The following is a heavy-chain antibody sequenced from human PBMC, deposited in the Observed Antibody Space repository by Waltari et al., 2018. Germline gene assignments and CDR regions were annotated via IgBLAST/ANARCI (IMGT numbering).Heavy chain of an antibody. D-gene: IGHD3-3*01. CDR2: LYYSGSA. CDR3: ARAECSTSSCFFVSGFDP. Sequence: QLHLQESGPELVEPSETLYLTCTVSRVSISSGASSWGGIRQPAGKGPEWIGNLYYSGSAYYNPSLESRVAISVDTSRNKFFLSLTSVTAADAAVYYCARAECSTSSCFFVSGFDPWGQGIHVTVSS. J-gene: IGHJ5*02. CDR1: RVSISSGASS. V-gene: IGHV4-39*01.